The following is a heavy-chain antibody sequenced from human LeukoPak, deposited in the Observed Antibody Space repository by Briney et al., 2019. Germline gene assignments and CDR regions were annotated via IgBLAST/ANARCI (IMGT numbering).Heavy chain of an antibody. CDR1: GGSISSSSYY. CDR3: ARGKDGPRNDFWSGSYYYYYMDV. Sequence: ASETLSLTCTVSGGSISSSSYYWGWIRQPPGKGLEWIGSIYYSGSTYYNPSLKSRVTISVDRSKNQFSLKLSSVTAADTAVYYCARGKDGPRNDFWSGSYYYYYMDVWGKGTTVTVSS. D-gene: IGHD3-3*01. V-gene: IGHV4-39*07. J-gene: IGHJ6*03. CDR2: IYYSGST.